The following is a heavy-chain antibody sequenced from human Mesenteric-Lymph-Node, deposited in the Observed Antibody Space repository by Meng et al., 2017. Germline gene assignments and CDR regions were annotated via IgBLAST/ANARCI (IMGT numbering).Heavy chain of an antibody. CDR3: AKSSLHAGTLYFDS. D-gene: IGHD2-21*02. V-gene: IGHV1-3*01. J-gene: IGHJ4*02. CDR2: VNAASGNT. Sequence: QVQLVQSGAEVKNPGDSVQVSCKTSGYSFTTYGIHWVRQAPGQSLEWMGWVNAASGNTRYSQKFQDRVTINRDTSASSAYMEVSSLRSEDTAVYYCAKSSLHAGTLYFDSWGQGTLVTVSS. CDR1: GYSFTTYG.